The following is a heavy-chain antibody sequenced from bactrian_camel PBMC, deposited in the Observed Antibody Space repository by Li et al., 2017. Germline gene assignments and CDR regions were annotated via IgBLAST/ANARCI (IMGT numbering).Heavy chain of an antibody. J-gene: IGHJ4*01. Sequence: QLVESGGGLVQSGGSLRLSCAASGYTYSSYCMGWFRQAPGKERKGVAGIDTDGSTSYADSVKGRFTTSQDNAKNTLYLQMNSLKTEDTAMYYCSVATTSGTINYWGQGTQVTVS. V-gene: IGHV3S10*01. CDR3: SVATTSGTINY. D-gene: IGHD5*01. CDR1: GYTYSSYC. CDR2: IDTDGST.